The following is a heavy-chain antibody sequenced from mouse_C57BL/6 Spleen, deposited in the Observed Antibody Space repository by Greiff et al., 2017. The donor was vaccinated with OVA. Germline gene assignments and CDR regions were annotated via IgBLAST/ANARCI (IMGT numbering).Heavy chain of an antibody. CDR3: ARSLNWVYYAMDY. J-gene: IGHJ4*01. V-gene: IGHV1-22*01. Sequence: VQLQQSGPELVKPGASVKMSCKASGYTFTDYNMHWVKQSHGKSLEWIGYINPNNGGTSYNQKFKGKATLTVNKSSSTAYMELRSLTSEDSAVYYCARSLNWVYYAMDYWGQGTSVTVSS. D-gene: IGHD4-1*01. CDR2: INPNNGGT. CDR1: GYTFTDYN.